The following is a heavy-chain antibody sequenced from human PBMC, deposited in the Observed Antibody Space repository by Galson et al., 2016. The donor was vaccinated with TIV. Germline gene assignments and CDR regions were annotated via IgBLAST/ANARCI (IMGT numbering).Heavy chain of an antibody. Sequence: SLRLSCAASGFTFSSHAMSWVRQAPGKGLEWVSAIRGSGAYTHYADPVKGRSTISRDNSKNTLYLQMNSLRAEDTAVYYCAKDTSSGFSGYGYVDYWGQGTLVTVSS. CDR1: GFTFSSHA. V-gene: IGHV3-23*01. D-gene: IGHD5-12*01. CDR2: IRGSGAYT. J-gene: IGHJ4*02. CDR3: AKDTSSGFSGYGYVDY.